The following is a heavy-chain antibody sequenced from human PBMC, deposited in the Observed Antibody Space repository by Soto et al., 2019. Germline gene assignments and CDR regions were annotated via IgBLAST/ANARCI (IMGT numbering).Heavy chain of an antibody. J-gene: IGHJ4*02. CDR1: GGSFSGYY. CDR3: ASGSKLSMVRGVIMRRYYFDY. CDR2: INHSGST. Sequence: PSETLSLTCAVYGGSFSGYYWSWIRQPPGKGLEWIGEINHSGSTNCNPSLKSRVTISVDTSKNQFSLKLSSVTAADTAVYYCASGSKLSMVRGVIMRRYYFDYWGQGTLVTVSS. V-gene: IGHV4-34*01. D-gene: IGHD3-10*01.